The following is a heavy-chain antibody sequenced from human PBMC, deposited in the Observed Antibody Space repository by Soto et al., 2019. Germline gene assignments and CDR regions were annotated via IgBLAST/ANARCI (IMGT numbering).Heavy chain of an antibody. CDR3: ARAAYSSSWNWFDP. Sequence: GGSLRLSCAASGFTFSSYGMHWVRQAPGKGLEWVAVIWYDGSNKYYADSVKGRFTISRDNSKSTLYLQMNSLGGDDTAVYYCARAAYSSSWNWFDPWGQGTLVTVSS. V-gene: IGHV3-33*01. CDR1: GFTFSSYG. CDR2: IWYDGSNK. J-gene: IGHJ5*02. D-gene: IGHD6-13*01.